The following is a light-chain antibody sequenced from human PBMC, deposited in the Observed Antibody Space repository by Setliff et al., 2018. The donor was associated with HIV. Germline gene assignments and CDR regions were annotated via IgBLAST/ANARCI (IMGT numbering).Light chain of an antibody. V-gene: IGLV2-14*03. Sequence: QSALTQPASVSGSPGQSITISCTGISSDVGGYYSVYWYQPHPGKAPKLMIYDVSKRPSGVSDRFSGSKSGNTASLTISGLQAEDEADYYCTSYTSSDIYVFATGTKVTVL. CDR2: DVS. J-gene: IGLJ1*01. CDR3: TSYTSSDIYV. CDR1: SSDVGGYYS.